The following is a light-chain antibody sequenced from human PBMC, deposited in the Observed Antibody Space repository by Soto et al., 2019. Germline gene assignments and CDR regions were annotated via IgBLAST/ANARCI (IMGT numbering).Light chain of an antibody. CDR3: QQSSSSPPIT. J-gene: IGKJ5*01. CDR1: QGISSY. Sequence: DIQLTQSPSFLSASVGDRVTITCRASQGISSYLAWYQQKPGKAPNLLIHTASTLQSGVPSRFSGSGSGTEFTLTISSLQPEDFATYYCQQSSSSPPITFGQGTRLDI. V-gene: IGKV1-9*01. CDR2: TAS.